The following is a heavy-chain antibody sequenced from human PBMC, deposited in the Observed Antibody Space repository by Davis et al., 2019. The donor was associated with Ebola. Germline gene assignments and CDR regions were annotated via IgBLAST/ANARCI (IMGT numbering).Heavy chain of an antibody. CDR1: GFTFSNYA. V-gene: IGHV3-23*01. J-gene: IGHJ3*02. CDR2: IRGSGGST. D-gene: IGHD2-21*02. CDR3: AKMSGGDCYNDVFDI. Sequence: PGGSLRLSCAASGFTFSNYAMMWLRQAPGKGLEWVSAIRGSGGSTYYADSVKGRFTISRDNSKNTLYLQMNSLRADDTAVYYCAKMSGGDCYNDVFDIWGQGTMVTVSS.